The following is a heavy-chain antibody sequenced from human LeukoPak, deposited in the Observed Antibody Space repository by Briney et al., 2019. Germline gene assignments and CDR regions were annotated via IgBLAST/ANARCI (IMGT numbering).Heavy chain of an antibody. Sequence: GGSLRLSCAASGFTFSDYYMSWIRQAPGKGLEWVSYISSSGSTIYYADSVKGRFTISRDNAKNSLYLQMNSLRAEDTAVYYCARGPPTYYYDSSDPGAFDIWGRGTMVTVSS. CDR1: GFTFSDYY. J-gene: IGHJ3*02. V-gene: IGHV3-11*04. D-gene: IGHD3-22*01. CDR3: ARGPPTYYYDSSDPGAFDI. CDR2: ISSSGSTI.